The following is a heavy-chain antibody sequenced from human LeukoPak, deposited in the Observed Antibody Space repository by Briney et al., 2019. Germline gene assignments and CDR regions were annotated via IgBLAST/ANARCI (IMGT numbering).Heavy chain of an antibody. D-gene: IGHD6-19*01. CDR2: IYYSGST. V-gene: IGHV4-39*07. J-gene: IGHJ6*03. CDR1: GGSISSSSYY. Sequence: KPSETLSLTCTVSGGSISSSSYYWGWIRQPPGKGLEWIGSIYYSGSTYYNPSLKSRVTISVDTSKNQFSLKLSSVTAADTAVYYCARVLSAGWVALYYYMDVWGRGTTVTVSS. CDR3: ARVLSAGWVALYYYMDV.